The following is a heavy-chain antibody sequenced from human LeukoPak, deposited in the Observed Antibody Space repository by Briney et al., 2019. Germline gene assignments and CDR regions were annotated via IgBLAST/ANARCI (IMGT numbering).Heavy chain of an antibody. Sequence: SETLSLTCAVYGGSFSGYYWSWIRQPPGKGLEWIGEINHGGSTNYSPSLKSRVTMSVDTSKNQFSLKLSSVAAADTAVYYCARVRYNWNRDFDYWGQGTLVTVSS. CDR2: INHGGST. CDR3: ARVRYNWNRDFDY. D-gene: IGHD1-20*01. CDR1: GGSFSGYY. V-gene: IGHV4-34*01. J-gene: IGHJ4*02.